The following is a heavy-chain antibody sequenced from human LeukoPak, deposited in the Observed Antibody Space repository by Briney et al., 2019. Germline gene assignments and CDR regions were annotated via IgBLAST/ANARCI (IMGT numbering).Heavy chain of an antibody. J-gene: IGHJ4*02. V-gene: IGHV3-21*01. CDR3: ARDMGAYYDILTGYHTYFDY. Sequence: RGSLRLSCAASGFTFSSYSMNWVRQAPGKGLEWVSSISSSSSYIYYADSAKGRFTISRDNAKNSLYLQMNSLRAEDTAVYYCARDMGAYYDILTGYHTYFDYWGQGTLVTVSS. CDR1: GFTFSSYS. CDR2: ISSSSSYI. D-gene: IGHD3-9*01.